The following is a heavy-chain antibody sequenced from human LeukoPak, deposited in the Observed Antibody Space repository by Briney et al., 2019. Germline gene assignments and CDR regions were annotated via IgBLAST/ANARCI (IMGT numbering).Heavy chain of an antibody. Sequence: GGSLRLSCAASGFTFSSYSMNWFLQAPGKGLEWVSYISSSSSTIYYADSVKGRFTISRDNAKNSLYLQMNSLRAEDTAVYYCARVPTPYSGYDYYYYYYMDVWGKGTPVTISS. V-gene: IGHV3-48*04. CDR2: ISSSSSTI. CDR1: GFTFSSYS. CDR3: ARVPTPYSGYDYYYYYYMDV. J-gene: IGHJ6*03. D-gene: IGHD5-12*01.